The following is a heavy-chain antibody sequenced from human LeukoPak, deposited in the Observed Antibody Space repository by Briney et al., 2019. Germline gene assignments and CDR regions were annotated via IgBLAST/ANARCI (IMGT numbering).Heavy chain of an antibody. Sequence: ASVKVSCKASGYTFTSYAMHWVRQAPGQRLEWMGWINAGNGNTKYSQKFQGRVTITRDTSASTAYMELSGLRSEDTAVYYCARDNAREQWLGRFDYWGQGTLVTVSS. CDR2: INAGNGNT. D-gene: IGHD6-19*01. CDR3: ARDNAREQWLGRFDY. CDR1: GYTFTSYA. J-gene: IGHJ4*02. V-gene: IGHV1-3*01.